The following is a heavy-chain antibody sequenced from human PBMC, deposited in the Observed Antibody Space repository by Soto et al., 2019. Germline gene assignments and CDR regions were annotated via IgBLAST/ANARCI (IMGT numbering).Heavy chain of an antibody. V-gene: IGHV3-30-3*01. CDR2: ISYDGGNK. J-gene: IGHJ5*02. CDR3: ARAWGIAAAA. Sequence: PGGSLRLSCAASGFTFSSYAMHWVRQAPGKGLEWVAVISYDGGNKYYADSVKGRFTISRDNSKNTLYLQMNSLRAEDTAVYYCARAWGIAAAAWGQGTLVTVSS. CDR1: GFTFSSYA. D-gene: IGHD6-13*01.